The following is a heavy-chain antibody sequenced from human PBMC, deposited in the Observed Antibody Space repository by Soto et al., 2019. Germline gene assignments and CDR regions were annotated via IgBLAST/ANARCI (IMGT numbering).Heavy chain of an antibody. J-gene: IGHJ6*02. Sequence: QLQLVQSGAEVKKPGSSVKVSCKASGGTFSSYAISWVRQAPGQGLEWMGGIIPIFGTANYAQKFQGRVTITADESTSTAYMELSSLRSEDTAVYYCAREGDIVVVPAAINGMDVWGQGTTVTVSS. CDR3: AREGDIVVVPAAINGMDV. D-gene: IGHD2-2*01. CDR1: GGTFSSYA. CDR2: IIPIFGTA. V-gene: IGHV1-69*01.